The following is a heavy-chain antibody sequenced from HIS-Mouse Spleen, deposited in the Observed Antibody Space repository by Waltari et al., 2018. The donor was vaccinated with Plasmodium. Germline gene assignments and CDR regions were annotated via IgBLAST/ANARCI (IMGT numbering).Heavy chain of an antibody. D-gene: IGHD6-13*01. Sequence: QVQLVESGGGVVQPGRSLRLSCAASGFPFRSYALHWVRQAPGKGLGWVAVISYDGSNKYYADSVKGRFTISRDNSKNTLYLQMNSLRAEDTAVYYCARAHTGYSSSWYYYGMDVWGQGTTVTVSS. CDR2: ISYDGSNK. CDR3: ARAHTGYSSSWYYYGMDV. J-gene: IGHJ6*02. V-gene: IGHV3-30*04. CDR1: GFPFRSYA.